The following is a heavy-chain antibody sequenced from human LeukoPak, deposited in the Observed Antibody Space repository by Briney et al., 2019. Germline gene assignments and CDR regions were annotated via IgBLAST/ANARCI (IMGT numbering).Heavy chain of an antibody. D-gene: IGHD5-12*01. J-gene: IGHJ4*02. V-gene: IGHV1-2*07. CDR2: IIPNSGGT. Sequence: ASVTVPFKASGYTFTAHYMHWVRQAPGQGLEWMGWIIPNSGGTSYAHSFQGRVTITRDTSISTVYMELNSLRSDDTAVYYCARAFMSGYSDFDFWGQGTLVTVSS. CDR3: ARAFMSGYSDFDF. CDR1: GYTFTAHY.